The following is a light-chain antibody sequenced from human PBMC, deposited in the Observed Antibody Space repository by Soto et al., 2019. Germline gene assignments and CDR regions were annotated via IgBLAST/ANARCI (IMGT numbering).Light chain of an antibody. CDR1: QSVTNSR. Sequence: EIVLTQSPGTLSLSPGERATLSCRASQSVTNSRFGWYQQKPRQAPKVLFYGGTNRATGIADRFSGSGAGTDFTLIISRLEHEDVAVYYCQQWSRSPRTFGQGTKLEIK. V-gene: IGKV3-20*01. CDR3: QQWSRSPRT. J-gene: IGKJ2*01. CDR2: GGT.